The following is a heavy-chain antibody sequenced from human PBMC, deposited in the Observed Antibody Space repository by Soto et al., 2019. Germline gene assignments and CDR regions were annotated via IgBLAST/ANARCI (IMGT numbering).Heavy chain of an antibody. Sequence: DVQLVESGGGLVQPGGSLRLSCAASGFTFSSYWMHWVRQVPGKGLVWVSRIRGDGSSTSYADSVKGRFTISRDNAKSTLYLQMNSLRGEDTAVYYCARDYDMDVWGQGTTVTVSS. CDR3: ARDYDMDV. J-gene: IGHJ6*02. V-gene: IGHV3-74*01. CDR1: GFTFSSYW. CDR2: IRGDGSST.